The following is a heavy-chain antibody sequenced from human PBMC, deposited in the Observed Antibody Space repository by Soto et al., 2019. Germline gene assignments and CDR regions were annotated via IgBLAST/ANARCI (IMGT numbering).Heavy chain of an antibody. V-gene: IGHV1-3*01. CDR2: INAGNGNT. Sequence: QVQLVQSGAEVKKPGASVKVSCKASGYTFTSYAMHWVRQAPGQRREWMGWINAGNGNTKYSQKFQGRVTITRDTSASTGYIELSSLRSEDTAVYYCARDALYCSGGSCYSVSGFDPWGQGTLVTVSS. D-gene: IGHD2-15*01. CDR1: GYTFTSYA. J-gene: IGHJ5*02. CDR3: ARDALYCSGGSCYSVSGFDP.